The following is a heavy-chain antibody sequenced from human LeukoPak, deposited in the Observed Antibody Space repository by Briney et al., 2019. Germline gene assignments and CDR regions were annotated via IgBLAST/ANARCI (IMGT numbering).Heavy chain of an antibody. Sequence: GGSLRLSCAASGFTFSSYSMNWVRQAPGKGLEWVSSISSSSSYIYYADSVKGRFTISRDNAKNSLYLQMNSLRAEDTAVYYCARDISSSYYYYMDVWGKETTVTVSS. J-gene: IGHJ6*03. CDR3: ARDISSSYYYYMDV. CDR2: ISSSSSYI. CDR1: GFTFSSYS. D-gene: IGHD6-6*01. V-gene: IGHV3-21*01.